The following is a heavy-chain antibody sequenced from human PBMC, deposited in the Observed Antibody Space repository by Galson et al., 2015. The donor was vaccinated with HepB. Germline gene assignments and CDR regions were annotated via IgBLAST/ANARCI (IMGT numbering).Heavy chain of an antibody. CDR2: TYYRSKWNN. CDR1: GDSVSSNNVA. D-gene: IGHD3-16*01. J-gene: IGHJ4*02. Sequence: CAISGDSVSSNNVAWNWIRQSPSRGLEWLGRTYYRSKWNNEYAISVKSRITVNPDISKNQFSLQPNSVTPEDTAVYFCARGGRFSFDYWGQGTLVTVSS. CDR3: ARGGRFSFDY. V-gene: IGHV6-1*01.